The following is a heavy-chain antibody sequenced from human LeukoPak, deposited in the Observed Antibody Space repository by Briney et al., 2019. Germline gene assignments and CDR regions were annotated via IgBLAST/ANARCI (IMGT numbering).Heavy chain of an antibody. CDR2: IYYNGGT. V-gene: IGHV4-30-2*01. CDR1: GGSISRGGYY. Sequence: SDTLSLTCTVSGGSISRGGYYWSWIRQPPGKGLEWIGYIYYNGGTFYTPSLKSRVTISVDTSKNQFSLKLSSVTAADTAVYYCARHDDYSNSLDYWGQGTLVTVSS. CDR3: ARHDDYSNSLDY. D-gene: IGHD4-11*01. J-gene: IGHJ4*02.